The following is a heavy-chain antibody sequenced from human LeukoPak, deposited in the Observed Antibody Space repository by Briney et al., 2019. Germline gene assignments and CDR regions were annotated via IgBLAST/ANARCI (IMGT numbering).Heavy chain of an antibody. Sequence: SSETLSLTCAVYGGSFSGYYWSWIRQPPGKGLEWIGEINHSGSTNYNPSLKSRVTISVDTSKNQFSLKLSSVTAADTAVYYCAASMVRGVITRWGQGTLVTVSS. CDR3: AASMVRGVITR. CDR2: INHSGST. J-gene: IGHJ4*02. D-gene: IGHD3-10*01. V-gene: IGHV4-34*01. CDR1: GGSFSGYY.